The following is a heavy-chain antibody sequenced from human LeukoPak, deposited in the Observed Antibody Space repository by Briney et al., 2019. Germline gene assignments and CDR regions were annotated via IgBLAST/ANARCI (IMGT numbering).Heavy chain of an antibody. Sequence: SETLSLPCTVSGGSISSSSYYWGWIRQPPGKGLEWIGSIYYSGSTYYNPSLKSRVTISVDTSKNQFSLKLSSVTAADTAVYYCARERGYSYGYGTHPFDYWGQGTLVTVSS. J-gene: IGHJ4*02. CDR1: GGSISSSSYY. V-gene: IGHV4-39*07. CDR3: ARERGYSYGYGTHPFDY. D-gene: IGHD5-18*01. CDR2: IYYSGST.